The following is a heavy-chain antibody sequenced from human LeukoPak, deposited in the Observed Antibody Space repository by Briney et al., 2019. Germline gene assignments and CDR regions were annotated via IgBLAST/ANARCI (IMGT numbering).Heavy chain of an antibody. CDR2: IYYSGNT. V-gene: IGHV4-39*01. D-gene: IGHD5-24*01. CDR3: ARGRRDGYRLYYMDV. Sequence: SETLSLTCTVSGGSISSSSNYWGWIRQPPGKGLEWIGSIYYSGNTYYNPSLKSRVTISVDTSKNQFSLKLRSVTATDTAVYFCARGRRDGYRLYYMDVWGKGTTVTISS. CDR1: GGSISSSSNY. J-gene: IGHJ6*03.